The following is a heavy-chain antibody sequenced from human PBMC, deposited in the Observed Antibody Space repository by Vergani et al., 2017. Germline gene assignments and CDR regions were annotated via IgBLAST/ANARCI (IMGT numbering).Heavy chain of an antibody. CDR3: AKNPTQIRKNPYTAMVAFDY. V-gene: IGHV1-8*01. J-gene: IGHJ4*02. CDR2: MNPNSGNT. Sequence: QVQLVQSGAEVKKPGASVKVSCKASGYTFTSYDINWVRQATGQGLEWMGWMNPNSGNTGYAQKFQGRVTMTRNTSISTAYMELSSLRSEDTAVYYCAKNPTQIRKNPYTAMVAFDYWGQGTLVTVSS. CDR1: GYTFTSYD. D-gene: IGHD5-18*01.